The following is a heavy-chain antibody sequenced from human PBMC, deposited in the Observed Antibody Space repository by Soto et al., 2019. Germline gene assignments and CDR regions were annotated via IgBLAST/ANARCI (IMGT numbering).Heavy chain of an antibody. Sequence: QVQLQESGPGLLKPSQTLSLACAVSGGSISSGGHYWSWIRQHSEKGLEWIGYISSSGSTYYNPSLKSRLTISVDPSKNQVSLNLNSVTAADTAVYYCARSSQSWFFDLWGRGTLVTVSS. D-gene: IGHD4-4*01. V-gene: IGHV4-31*11. CDR3: ARSSQSWFFDL. CDR2: ISSSGST. J-gene: IGHJ2*01. CDR1: GGSISSGGHY.